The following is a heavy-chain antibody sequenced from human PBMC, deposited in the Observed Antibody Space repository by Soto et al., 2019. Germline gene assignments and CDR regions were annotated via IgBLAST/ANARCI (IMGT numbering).Heavy chain of an antibody. D-gene: IGHD1-7*01. CDR3: ARDRMWITGTTHYYYGMDV. CDR2: TYYRSKWYN. Sequence: HSQTLSLTCAISGDSVSSNSAAWNWIRQSPSRGLEWLGRTYYRSKWYNDYAVSVKSRITINPDTSKNQSSLQLNSVTPEHTAVYYCARDRMWITGTTHYYYGMDVWGQGTTVTVSS. V-gene: IGHV6-1*01. J-gene: IGHJ6*02. CDR1: GDSVSSNSAA.